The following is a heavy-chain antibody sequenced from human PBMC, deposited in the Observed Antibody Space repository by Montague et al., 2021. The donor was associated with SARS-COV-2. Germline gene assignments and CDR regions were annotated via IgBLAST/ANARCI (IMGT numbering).Heavy chain of an antibody. CDR2: IFHSGIT. CDR3: ARTEYNWNDWFDP. J-gene: IGHJ5*02. Sequence: TLSLTFSVSGGSISSYYWSWIRQSPGKGLEWIGYIFHSGITDYNPSLKSRVTISVDMSKNQFSLQLNSVTAADSAVYYCARTEYNWNDWFDPWGQGTLVTVSS. CDR1: GGSISSYY. V-gene: IGHV4-59*13. D-gene: IGHD1-20*01.